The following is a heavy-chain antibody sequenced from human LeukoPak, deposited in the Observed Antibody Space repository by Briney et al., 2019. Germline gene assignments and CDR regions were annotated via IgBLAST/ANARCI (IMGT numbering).Heavy chain of an antibody. CDR2: IRYDGSNK. J-gene: IGHJ4*02. D-gene: IGHD4-23*01. Sequence: GGSLRLSCVASGFTFSSYGMHWVRQAPGKGLEWVAFIRYDGSNKYNADSVKGRFTISRDNSKNTLYLQMNSLRAEDTAVYYCAKDFGYGGNLYYFDYWGQGTLVTVSS. CDR3: AKDFGYGGNLYYFDY. V-gene: IGHV3-30*02. CDR1: GFTFSSYG.